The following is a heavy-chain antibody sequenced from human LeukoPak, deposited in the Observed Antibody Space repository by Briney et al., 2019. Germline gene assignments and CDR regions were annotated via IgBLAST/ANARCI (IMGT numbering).Heavy chain of an antibody. CDR1: GGSFSGYY. V-gene: IGHV4-34*01. J-gene: IGHJ4*02. D-gene: IGHD3-22*01. CDR3: ALGYYDSSGYCDY. Sequence: SETLSLTCAVYGGSFSGYYWSWIRQPPGKGLEWIGEINHSGSTNYNPSLKSRVTISVDTSKNQFSLKLSSVTAAGTAVYYCALGYYDSSGYCDYWGQGTLVTVSS. CDR2: INHSGST.